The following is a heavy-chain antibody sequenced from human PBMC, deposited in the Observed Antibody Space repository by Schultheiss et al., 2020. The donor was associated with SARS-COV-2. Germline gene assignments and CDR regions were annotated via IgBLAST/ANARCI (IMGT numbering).Heavy chain of an antibody. V-gene: IGHV4-39*01. CDR1: GGSISSSSYY. CDR2: IYYSGST. Sequence: SQTLSLTCTVSGGSISSSSYYWGWIRQPPGKGLEWIGSIYYSGSTYYNPSLKSRVTISVDTSKNQFSLKLSSVTAADTAVYYCARHLVLGYAPPTNGGDAFDIWGQGTMVTVSS. J-gene: IGHJ3*02. D-gene: IGHD2-8*01. CDR3: ARHLVLGYAPPTNGGDAFDI.